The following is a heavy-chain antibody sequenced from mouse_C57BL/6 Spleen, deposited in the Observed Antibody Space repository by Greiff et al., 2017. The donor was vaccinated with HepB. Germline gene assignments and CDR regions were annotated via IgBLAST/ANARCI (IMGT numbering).Heavy chain of an antibody. CDR2: INPNNGGT. Sequence: EVQLQQSGPELVKPGASVKIPCKASGYTFTDYNMDWVKQSHGKSLEWIGDINPNNGGTIYNQKFKGKATLTVDKYSSTAYMELRSLTSEDTAVYYCARARGDYYGSSYGWYFDVWGTGTTVTVSS. J-gene: IGHJ1*03. D-gene: IGHD1-1*01. CDR3: ARARGDYYGSSYGWYFDV. V-gene: IGHV1-18*01. CDR1: GYTFTDYN.